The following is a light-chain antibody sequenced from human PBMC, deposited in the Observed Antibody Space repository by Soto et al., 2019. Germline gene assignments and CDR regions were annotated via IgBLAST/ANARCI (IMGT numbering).Light chain of an antibody. J-gene: IGKJ1*01. CDR1: QSVSSY. Sequence: EIVLTQSPATLSLSPGERATLSCRDSQSVSSYLACYQQKPGQTPRLLIYAASNRPTGIPARFSGSGSGTNFTLTISSLEPGDFAVYYCQQRSNWPRTFGQGTKVEIK. CDR2: AAS. V-gene: IGKV3-11*01. CDR3: QQRSNWPRT.